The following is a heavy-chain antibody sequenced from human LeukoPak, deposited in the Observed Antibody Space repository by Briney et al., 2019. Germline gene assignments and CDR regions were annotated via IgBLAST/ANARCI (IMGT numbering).Heavy chain of an antibody. V-gene: IGHV3-15*01. D-gene: IGHD2/OR15-2a*01. J-gene: IGHJ4*02. Sequence: GGSLRLSCAASGFSFMNAWMIWVRQAPGKGLEWVGRIKSNADGGTPDYAAPARGRFTISRDDSKNTLYLQMNSLKTEDTAVYYCTTFYHEYSPYWGRGALVTVSS. CDR2: IKSNADGGTP. CDR1: GFSFMNAW. CDR3: TTFYHEYSPY.